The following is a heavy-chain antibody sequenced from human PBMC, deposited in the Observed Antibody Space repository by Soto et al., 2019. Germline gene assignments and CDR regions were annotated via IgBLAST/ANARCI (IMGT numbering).Heavy chain of an antibody. CDR3: ARRGYYGSGTPSGWFDP. D-gene: IGHD3-10*01. CDR2: INHSGST. J-gene: IGHJ5*02. V-gene: IGHV4-4*02. CDR1: SGTISSSNW. Sequence: SETLSLTCAVSSGTISSSNWWTWVRQPPGKGLEWIGEINHSGSTNYNPSLKSRVTISVDTSKNQFSLKLSSVTAADTAVYYCARRGYYGSGTPSGWFDPWGQGTLVTVSS.